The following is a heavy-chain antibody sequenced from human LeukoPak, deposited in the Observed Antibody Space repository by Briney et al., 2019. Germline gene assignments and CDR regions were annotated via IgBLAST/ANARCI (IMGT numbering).Heavy chain of an antibody. CDR3: ARDLTQLALFDY. V-gene: IGHV3-33*01. Sequence: GGSLRLSCAASGFTFSNYGMHWVRQAPGKGLEWVAVLWYDGSNKYYADSVKGRFTLSRDNSKNTLFLQMNSLRPEDTAVYFCARDLTQLALFDYWGQGTLVTVSS. D-gene: IGHD6-13*01. CDR2: LWYDGSNK. J-gene: IGHJ4*02. CDR1: GFTFSNYG.